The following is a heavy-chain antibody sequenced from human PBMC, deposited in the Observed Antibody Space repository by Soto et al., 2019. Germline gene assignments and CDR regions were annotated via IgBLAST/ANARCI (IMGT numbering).Heavy chain of an antibody. D-gene: IGHD5-12*01. J-gene: IGHJ2*01. CDR1: GGTFSSYT. V-gene: IGHV1-69*12. Sequence: QVQLVQSGAEVKKPGSSVTVSCKASGGTFSSYTISWVRQAPGQGLEWMGGIIPIFGTVNYAQKFQGRVTITADESTSTASMELSSLRSEDTAVYYCARGNHRWLQLWYFDLWGRGTLVTVSS. CDR2: IIPIFGTV. CDR3: ARGNHRWLQLWYFDL.